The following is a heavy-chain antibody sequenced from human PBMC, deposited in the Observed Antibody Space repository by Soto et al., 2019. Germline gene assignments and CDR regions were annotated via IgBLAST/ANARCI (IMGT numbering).Heavy chain of an antibody. D-gene: IGHD3-10*01. CDR3: ARDLLGFGYTYGDV. CDR2: IIPIDATV. Sequence: QVQLVQSGAEVKKPGSSVKVSCKASGGTFSNYALISWVRLAPGQGLEWMGGIIPIDATVNYAQKFQGRITITADEFTTTAYMDLDRLRSEDTAVYYCARDLLGFGYTYGDVGGQGTTVTVSS. V-gene: IGHV1-69*12. J-gene: IGHJ6*01. CDR1: GGTFSNYA.